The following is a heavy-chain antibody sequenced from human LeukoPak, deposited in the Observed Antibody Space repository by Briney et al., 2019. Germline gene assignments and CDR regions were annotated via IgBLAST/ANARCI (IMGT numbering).Heavy chain of an antibody. CDR2: IYSGGST. CDR3: ARDVGDY. V-gene: IGHV3-53*01. Sequence: TGGSLRLSCAASGFIFSDYLMDWVRQTPGKGLEWVSVIYSGGSTYYADSVKGRFTISRDNSKNTLYLQMNSLRAEDTAVYYCARDVGDYWGQGTLVTVSS. CDR1: GFIFSDYL. D-gene: IGHD1-26*01. J-gene: IGHJ4*02.